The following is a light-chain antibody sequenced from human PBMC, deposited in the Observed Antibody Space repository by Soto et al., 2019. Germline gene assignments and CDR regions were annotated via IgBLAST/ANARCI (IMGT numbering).Light chain of an antibody. CDR3: AAWDDSLNGPI. CDR2: SNN. V-gene: IGLV1-44*01. CDR1: SSNIGSNN. Sequence: QSVMTQPPSASGTPGQRVTVSCAGGSSNIGSNNVNWYQQVPGTPPKLLIYSNNQRPSGVPDRFSGSKSGTSASLAISGLRSEDEADYFCAAWDDSLNGPIFGGGTKLTVL. J-gene: IGLJ2*01.